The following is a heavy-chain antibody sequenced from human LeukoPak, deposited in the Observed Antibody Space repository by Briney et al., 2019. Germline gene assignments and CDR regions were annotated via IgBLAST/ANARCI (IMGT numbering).Heavy chain of an antibody. CDR3: AKTRPDYDFWSGYYAGPFDY. CDR1: GFTFSSYA. V-gene: IGHV3-23*01. Sequence: GGSLRLSCAASGFTFSSYAMSWVRQAPGEGLEWVSAISGSGGSTYYADSVKGRFTISRDNSKDTLYLQMNSLRAEDTAVYYCAKTRPDYDFWSGYYAGPFDYWGQGTLVTVSS. D-gene: IGHD3-3*01. CDR2: ISGSGGST. J-gene: IGHJ4*02.